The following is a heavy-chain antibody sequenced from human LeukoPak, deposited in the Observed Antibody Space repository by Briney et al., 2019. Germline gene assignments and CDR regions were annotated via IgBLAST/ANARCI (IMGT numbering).Heavy chain of an antibody. D-gene: IGHD5-18*01. CDR1: GGSFSGYY. Sequence: PSETLSLTCAVYGGSFSGYYWRWIRQPPGKGLEWIGEINHSGSTNYNPSLKSRVTISVDTSKNQFSLKLSSVTAADTAVYYCARFDLDTAMAPWAFDIWGQGTMVTVSS. CDR2: INHSGST. CDR3: ARFDLDTAMAPWAFDI. J-gene: IGHJ3*02. V-gene: IGHV4-34*01.